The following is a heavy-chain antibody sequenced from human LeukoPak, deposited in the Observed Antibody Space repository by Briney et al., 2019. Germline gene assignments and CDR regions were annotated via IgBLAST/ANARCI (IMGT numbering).Heavy chain of an antibody. Sequence: GGSLRLSCSTSGFTFSSYAMSWVRQAPGKGLQWVSTVLGTGASTYYADSVKGRFTISRDNSKSTLFLQMNSLRAEDRPLYYCAKDLASHIVRPSDIDNGGQGTLVTVSS. CDR2: VLGTGAST. V-gene: IGHV3-23*01. J-gene: IGHJ4*02. CDR3: AKDLASHIVRPSDIDN. CDR1: GFTFSSYA. D-gene: IGHD5-12*01.